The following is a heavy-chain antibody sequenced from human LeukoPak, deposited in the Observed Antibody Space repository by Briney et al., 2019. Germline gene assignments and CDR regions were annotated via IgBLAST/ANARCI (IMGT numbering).Heavy chain of an antibody. CDR3: ATTEKNRYYINL. J-gene: IGHJ6*01. CDR1: GGSISSSSYY. V-gene: IGHV4-39*07. D-gene: IGHD2-21*01. CDR2: IYYSGST. Sequence: SSETLSLTCTVSGGSISSSSYYWGWIRQPPGKGLEWIGSIYYSGSTYYNPSLKSRVTISVDTSKNQFSLKLSSVTAADTAVYFCATTEKNRYYINLWGPGTTVIVSS.